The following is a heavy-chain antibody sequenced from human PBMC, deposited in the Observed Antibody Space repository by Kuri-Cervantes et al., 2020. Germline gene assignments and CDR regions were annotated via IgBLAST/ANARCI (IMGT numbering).Heavy chain of an antibody. CDR1: GFTFSSYW. J-gene: IGHJ4*02. D-gene: IGHD3-10*01. CDR3: AKDFGSGDY. V-gene: IGHV3-30*18. Sequence: GESLKISCAASGFTFSSYWMSWVRQAPGKGLEWVAVISYDGSNKYYADSVKGRFTISRDNSKNTLYLQMNSLRAEDTAVYYCAKDFGSGDYWGQGTLVTVSS. CDR2: ISYDGSNK.